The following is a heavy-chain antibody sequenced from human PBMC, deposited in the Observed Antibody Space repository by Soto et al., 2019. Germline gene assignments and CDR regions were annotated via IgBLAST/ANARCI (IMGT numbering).Heavy chain of an antibody. D-gene: IGHD3-3*01. CDR1: GFTFSGDW. CDR3: SRGRSPYYGYFDP. CDR2: ISPDGTTT. Sequence: GGSLRLSCVASGFTFSGDWMHWVRQVPGKGLVWVSRISPDGTTTYYADSVKGRFTISRDNAKNTLYLQMNGLRADDTAVYYCSRGRSPYYGYFDPWGPGTLVTVSS. J-gene: IGHJ5*02. V-gene: IGHV3-74*01.